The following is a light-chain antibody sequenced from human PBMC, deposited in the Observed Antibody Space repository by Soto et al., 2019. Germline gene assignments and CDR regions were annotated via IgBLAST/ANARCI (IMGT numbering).Light chain of an antibody. CDR3: QQYVSSPLFT. J-gene: IGKJ3*01. V-gene: IGKV3-20*01. CDR2: GAS. Sequence: EIVLTQSPGTLSLSPGERATLSCRASQSVSSSYLAWYQQKPGQAPRLLIYGASSRATGIPDRFSGSGSGTDFTLTISSLEPEDFAVYYCQQYVSSPLFTFGPGTKVDI. CDR1: QSVSSSY.